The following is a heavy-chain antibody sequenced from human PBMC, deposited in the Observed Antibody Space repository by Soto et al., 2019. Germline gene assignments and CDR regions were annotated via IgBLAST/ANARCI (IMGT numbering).Heavy chain of an antibody. V-gene: IGHV3-15*01. D-gene: IGHD6-25*01. CDR3: ATDDGRGLRY. CDR2: IKSKVDGSTT. CDR1: GITLSNAW. J-gene: IGHJ4*02. Sequence: GGSLRLSCAGSGITLSNAWMTWVRQAPGKGLEWVGRIKSKVDGSTTEYGSPVKDRFIISRDDSENTLDLQMNSLGVEDTATYYCATDDGRGLRYWGQGTLVSVSS.